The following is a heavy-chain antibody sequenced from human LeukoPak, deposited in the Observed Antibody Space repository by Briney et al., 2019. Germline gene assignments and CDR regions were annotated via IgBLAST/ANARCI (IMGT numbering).Heavy chain of an antibody. Sequence: PGGSLRLSCAASGFTFSSYGMHWVRQAPGKGLEWVAGISWNSGNIGYADSVKGRFTISRDNSKNTLYLQMNSLRAEDTAVYYCAKRIVVVAANPSCFDYWGQGTLVTVSS. CDR3: AKRIVVVAANPSCFDY. J-gene: IGHJ4*02. V-gene: IGHV3-33*06. D-gene: IGHD2-15*01. CDR1: GFTFSSYG. CDR2: ISWNSGNI.